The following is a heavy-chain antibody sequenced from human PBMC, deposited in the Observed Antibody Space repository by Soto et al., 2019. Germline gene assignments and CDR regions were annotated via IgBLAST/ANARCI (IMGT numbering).Heavy chain of an antibody. D-gene: IGHD3-10*01. CDR1: GGTFSSYA. CDR2: IIPIFGTA. Sequence: QVQLVQSGAEVKXXXXXVKVSCKASGGTFSSYAISWVRQAPGQGLEWMGGIIPIFGTANYAQKFQGRVTITADESTSTAYMELSSLRSEDTAVYYCARTGGAGQFDYWGQGTLVTVSS. J-gene: IGHJ4*02. CDR3: ARTGGAGQFDY. V-gene: IGHV1-69*01.